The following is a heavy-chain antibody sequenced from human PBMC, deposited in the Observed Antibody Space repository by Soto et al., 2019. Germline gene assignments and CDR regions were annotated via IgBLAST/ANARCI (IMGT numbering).Heavy chain of an antibody. D-gene: IGHD6-19*01. CDR3: ARRGERWLPEDY. J-gene: IGHJ4*02. CDR2: ISRGADDT. CDR1: GFTFHIYP. Sequence: EVQLLESGGGLVQPGGSLRLSCAASGFTFHIYPMTWVRQTPGKGLEWVSTISRGADDTQYADSVKGRFTLTRDDSKTTLYLQLNGLRAEDTAVYYCARRGERWLPEDYWGQGTLVTVSS. V-gene: IGHV3-23*01.